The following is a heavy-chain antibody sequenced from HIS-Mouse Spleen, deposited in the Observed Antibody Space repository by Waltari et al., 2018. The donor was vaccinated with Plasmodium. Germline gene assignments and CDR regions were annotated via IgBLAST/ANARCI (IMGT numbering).Heavy chain of an antibody. V-gene: IGHV1-8*01. J-gene: IGHJ4*02. CDR2: MSTNSGNT. CDR3: LTGEVAGLFDY. D-gene: IGHD6-19*01. CDR1: GYTFTSYD. Sequence: QVQLVQSGAEVKQPGASVKVSSKASGYTFTSYDINWVRQSTGQGLEWMGWMSTNSGNTGYAQKFQGRDTMTRNTSISTAYMELSSLRCEDTAVYYCLTGEVAGLFDYWGQGTLVTVSS.